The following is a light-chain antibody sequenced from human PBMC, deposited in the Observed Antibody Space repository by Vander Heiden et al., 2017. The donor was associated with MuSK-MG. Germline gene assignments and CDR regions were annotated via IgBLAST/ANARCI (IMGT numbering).Light chain of an antibody. CDR2: DGR. Sequence: QSALAQPRSVSGSPGQSVTISCTGTSSDVGGYDYVSCYQQHPGNVLILIIYDGRTRPSGVPDCFSGSKSATTASLTISGRKAEDDDYYYCYSYAGSYLVFGGGTKLTVL. CDR1: SSDVGGYDY. CDR3: YSYAGSYLV. V-gene: IGLV2-11*01. J-gene: IGLJ2*01.